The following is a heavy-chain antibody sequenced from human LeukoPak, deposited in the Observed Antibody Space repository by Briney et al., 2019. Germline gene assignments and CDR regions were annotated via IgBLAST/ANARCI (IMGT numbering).Heavy chain of an antibody. CDR2: IWFDGSKE. CDR3: VVGRYFGSLKLFHFHYTDV. J-gene: IGHJ6*03. V-gene: IGHV3-33*01. Sequence: GGSLRLSCAASRFTFSSYGMHWVRQAPGKGLEWVALIWFDGSKEFHADSVKGRFTISRDNSKSTLYLQMNSLRAEDTAVYYCVVGRYFGSLKLFHFHYTDVWGKGDTVTVSS. CDR1: RFTFSSYG. D-gene: IGHD3-10*01.